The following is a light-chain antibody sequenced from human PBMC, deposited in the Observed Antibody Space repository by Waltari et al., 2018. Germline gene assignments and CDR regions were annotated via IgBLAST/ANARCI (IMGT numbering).Light chain of an antibody. CDR1: SSDVGGYNY. Sequence: QSALTQPRSVSGSPAQSVTIPCTGTSSDVGGYNYVSWYQQHPGKAPKLMIYDVSKRPSGVPDRFSGSKSGNTASLTISGLQAEDEADYYCCSYAGSYTLYVFGTGTKVTVL. J-gene: IGLJ1*01. CDR3: CSYAGSYTLYV. V-gene: IGLV2-11*01. CDR2: DVS.